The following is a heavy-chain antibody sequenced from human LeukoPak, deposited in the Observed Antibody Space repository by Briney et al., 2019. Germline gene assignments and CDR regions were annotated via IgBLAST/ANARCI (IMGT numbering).Heavy chain of an antibody. CDR3: ARDGRGDGVAAENAFAI. D-gene: IGHD6-25*01. V-gene: IGHV3-53*01. CDR1: GLTDSRNY. Sequence: PGGSLRLFCAASGLTDSRNYMNWVRQAPGKGLEWVSVIYSGGSTYYADSVKGRFTISRDNSKNTLYLQINSLRAEDTAVYYCARDGRGDGVAAENAFAIWGQGTMVTVSS. J-gene: IGHJ3*02. CDR2: IYSGGST.